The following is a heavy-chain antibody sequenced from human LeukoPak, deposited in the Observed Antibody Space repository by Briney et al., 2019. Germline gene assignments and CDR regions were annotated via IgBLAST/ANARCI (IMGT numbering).Heavy chain of an antibody. CDR2: ISSRSDYI. CDR3: ARAEASVTAFDF. V-gene: IGHV3-21*01. J-gene: IGHJ4*02. Sequence: GGSLRLSCTASGFTFDGYTMNWVRQAPGKGLEWVASISSRSDYIYYADSVRGRFTVSRENAKNSLSLQMNTLRAEDTATYYCARAEASVTAFDFWGQGTLVTVSS. CDR1: GFTFDGYT. D-gene: IGHD2-21*02.